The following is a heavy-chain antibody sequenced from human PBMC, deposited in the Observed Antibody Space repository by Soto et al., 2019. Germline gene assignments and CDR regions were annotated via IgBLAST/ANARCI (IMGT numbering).Heavy chain of an antibody. CDR3: AKDPGGADIGTGYYRSGYFGY. D-gene: IGHD3-9*01. Sequence: EVHLLESGGGLIQPGGSLRLSCAASGFTFSSFAMNWVRQAPGKGLEWVAAISDNGDNTYYAASVKGRFTISRDNSQNTLFLQMNRLSAEDKAIDYCAKDPGGADIGTGYYRSGYFGYWGLGVQVTASS. J-gene: IGHJ4*02. CDR1: GFTFSSFA. V-gene: IGHV3-23*01. CDR2: ISDNGDNT.